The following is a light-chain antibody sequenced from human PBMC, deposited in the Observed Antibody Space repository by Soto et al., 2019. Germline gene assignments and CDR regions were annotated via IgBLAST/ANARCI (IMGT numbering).Light chain of an antibody. V-gene: IGKV3-20*01. J-gene: IGKJ1*01. CDR1: QSVSSNY. CDR3: QQYDTSPRT. Sequence: EIVLTQSPGTLSLSPGERATLSCRASQSVSSNYLAWYQQKRGQAPRLLIYGASSRATGIPTRFSGSGSGTDSTITISRMEPEDYAVYYSQQYDTSPRTFGQGTNVEI. CDR2: GAS.